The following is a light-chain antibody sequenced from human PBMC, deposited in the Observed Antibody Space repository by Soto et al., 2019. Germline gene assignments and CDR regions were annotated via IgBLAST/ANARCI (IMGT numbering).Light chain of an antibody. Sequence: EIVLTQSPGTLSLSPGERATLSCRASQSVSSNYLAWYQQKPGQAPRLLIYCASSRATGIPDRFSGSGSGTDFTLTIRRLEAEDFAVYYCQQYGTSRYTFGQGTKLEIK. J-gene: IGKJ2*01. V-gene: IGKV3-20*01. CDR2: CAS. CDR1: QSVSSNY. CDR3: QQYGTSRYT.